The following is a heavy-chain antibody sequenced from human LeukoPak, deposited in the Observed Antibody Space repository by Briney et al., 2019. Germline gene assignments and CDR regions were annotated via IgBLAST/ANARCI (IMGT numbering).Heavy chain of an antibody. Sequence: SETLSLTCAVSGYSISSGYYWGWIRQPPGKGLEWIGSIYHSGSTYYNPSLKSRVTISVDTSKNQFSLKLSSVTAADTAVYYCARVVWFREPFDYWGQGTLVTVSS. CDR2: IYHSGST. CDR3: ARVVWFREPFDY. CDR1: GYSISSGYY. V-gene: IGHV4-38-2*01. J-gene: IGHJ4*02. D-gene: IGHD3-10*01.